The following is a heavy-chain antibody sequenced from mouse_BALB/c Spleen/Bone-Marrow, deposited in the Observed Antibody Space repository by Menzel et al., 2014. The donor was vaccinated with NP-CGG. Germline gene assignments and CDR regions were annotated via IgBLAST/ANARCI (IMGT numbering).Heavy chain of an antibody. J-gene: IGHJ3*01. CDR1: GYSFTTYW. CDR2: INPSNGRT. Sequence: VQLQQSGVELVKPGASVRLSCKASGYSFTTYWIHWVKQRPGQGLEWIGEINPSNGRTNYNEKFKSKATLTVDKSSSTAYMQLSSLTSEDSAVYYCARYDGPAWFAYWGQGTLVTVSA. D-gene: IGHD2-3*01. V-gene: IGHV1S81*02. CDR3: ARYDGPAWFAY.